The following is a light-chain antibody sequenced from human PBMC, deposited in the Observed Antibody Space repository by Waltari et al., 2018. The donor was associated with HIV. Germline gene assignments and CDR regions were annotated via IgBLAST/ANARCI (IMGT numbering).Light chain of an antibody. J-gene: IGLJ1*01. CDR1: GSDVGGYNY. CDR2: EVS. Sequence: QSALTQPASVSGSPGQSITISCTGTGSDVGGYNYVSWYQHHPGKAPKLMIYEVSNRPPGVSNRFPGSKSGNTASLTISGLQAEDEADYYCSSYTSSSTYVFGTGTKVTVL. V-gene: IGLV2-14*01. CDR3: SSYTSSSTYV.